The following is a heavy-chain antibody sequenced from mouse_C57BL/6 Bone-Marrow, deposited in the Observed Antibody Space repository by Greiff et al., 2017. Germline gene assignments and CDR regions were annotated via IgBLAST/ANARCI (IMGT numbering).Heavy chain of an antibody. Sequence: EVKLQESETVLARPGASVKMSCKTSGYTFTSYWMHWVKQRPGQGLEWIGAIYPGNSDTSYNQKFKGKAKLTAVTSASTAYMELSSLTNEDSAVYYCTRFYYYGSSSLYAMDYWGQGTSVTVSS. CDR3: TRFYYYGSSSLYAMDY. J-gene: IGHJ4*01. CDR2: IYPGNSDT. V-gene: IGHV1-5*01. CDR1: GYTFTSYW. D-gene: IGHD1-1*01.